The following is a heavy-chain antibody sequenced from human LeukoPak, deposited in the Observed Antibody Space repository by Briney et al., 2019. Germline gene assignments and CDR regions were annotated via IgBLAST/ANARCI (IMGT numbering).Heavy chain of an antibody. Sequence: SETLSLTCAVYGGSFSGYYWSWIRQPPGKGLEWIGYIYYSGSTNYNPSLKSRVTISVDTSKNQFSLKLSSVTAADTAVYYCAKGGYYDSSGYADFDYWGQGTLVTVSS. CDR1: GGSFSGYY. V-gene: IGHV4-59*01. J-gene: IGHJ4*02. CDR2: IYYSGST. D-gene: IGHD3-22*01. CDR3: AKGGYYDSSGYADFDY.